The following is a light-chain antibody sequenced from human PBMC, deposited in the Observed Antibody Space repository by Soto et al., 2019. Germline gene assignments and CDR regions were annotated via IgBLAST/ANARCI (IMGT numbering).Light chain of an antibody. CDR2: EGS. Sequence: QSALAQPASVSGFPGQSITISCTGATTDVGRYNFVSWYQHHPGKAPKLMIYEGSKRPSGVSNRFSGSESVNTASLTISGLQAEDEADYYCCSYAGSSTWVFGGGTQLTVL. V-gene: IGLV2-23*01. J-gene: IGLJ3*02. CDR3: CSYAGSSTWV. CDR1: TTDVGRYNF.